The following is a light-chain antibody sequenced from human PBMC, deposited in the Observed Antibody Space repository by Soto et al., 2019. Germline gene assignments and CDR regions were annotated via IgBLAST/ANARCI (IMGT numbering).Light chain of an antibody. Sequence: QAVVTQLPSVSGAPGQRVTISCTGSSSNIGAGYDVHWYQQLPGTAPKLLIYGNSNRPSGVPDRFSGSKSGTSASLAITGLQAEDEADYYCQSYDSSLSAVVFGGGTKVTVL. CDR2: GNS. CDR3: QSYDSSLSAVV. V-gene: IGLV1-40*01. CDR1: SSNIGAGYD. J-gene: IGLJ2*01.